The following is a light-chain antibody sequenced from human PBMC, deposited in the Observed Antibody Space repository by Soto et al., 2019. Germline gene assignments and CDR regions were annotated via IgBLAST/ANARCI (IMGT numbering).Light chain of an antibody. CDR1: QSVSTN. V-gene: IGKV3-15*01. CDR2: DAS. Sequence: EIGMTQSPATLSVSPGERATLSCRASQSVSTNLAWYQQKPGQAPRLLIYDASTRATGVPARFIGTGSGTGFTITISSLQSEDFAVYYWQQYNNWPPWTFGQGTKVEIK. J-gene: IGKJ1*01. CDR3: QQYNNWPPWT.